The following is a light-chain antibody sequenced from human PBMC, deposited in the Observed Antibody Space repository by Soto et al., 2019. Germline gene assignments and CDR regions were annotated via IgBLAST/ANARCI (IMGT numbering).Light chain of an antibody. Sequence: DIQMTQSPSAVSASVGDRVTITCRASQDISTWLAWYQQKPGKAPNFLIYAASTLQSGVPSRFSGSGSGTEFTPTISSLQPEDFATYYCQQASRFPPTFGQGTKVDIK. CDR3: QQASRFPPT. J-gene: IGKJ2*01. CDR1: QDISTW. CDR2: AAS. V-gene: IGKV1D-12*01.